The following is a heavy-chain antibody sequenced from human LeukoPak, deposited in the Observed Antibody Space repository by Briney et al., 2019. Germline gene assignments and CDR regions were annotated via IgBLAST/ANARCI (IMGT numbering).Heavy chain of an antibody. CDR1: GYTLTELS. J-gene: IGHJ5*02. Sequence: GASVKVSCKVSGYTLTELSMHWVRQAPGKGLEWMGGFDPEDGETIHAQKFQGRVTMTEDTSTDTAYMELSSLRSEDTAVYYCATKLYYYDSSGYYYFNWFDPWGQGTLVTVSS. CDR3: ATKLYYYDSSGYYYFNWFDP. D-gene: IGHD3-22*01. CDR2: FDPEDGET. V-gene: IGHV1-24*01.